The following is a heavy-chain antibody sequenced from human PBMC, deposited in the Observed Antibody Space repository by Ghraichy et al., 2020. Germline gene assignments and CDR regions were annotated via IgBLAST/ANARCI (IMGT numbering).Heavy chain of an antibody. D-gene: IGHD3-22*01. Sequence: ASVKVSCKASGYTFTGYYMHWVRQAPGQGLEWMGWINPNSGGTNYAQKFQGRVTMTRDTSISTAYMELSRLRSDDTAVYYCARVYYYDSSGYYYVSNYFDYWGQGTLVTVSS. CDR1: GYTFTGYY. J-gene: IGHJ4*02. V-gene: IGHV1-2*02. CDR2: INPNSGGT. CDR3: ARVYYYDSSGYYYVSNYFDY.